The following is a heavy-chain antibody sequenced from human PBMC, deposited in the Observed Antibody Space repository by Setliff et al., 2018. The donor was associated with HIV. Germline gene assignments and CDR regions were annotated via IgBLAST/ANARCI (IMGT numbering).Heavy chain of an antibody. D-gene: IGHD6-19*01. CDR2: MYYIGST. CDR3: ARDGGSSGWYFVLGYSDY. Sequence: SETLSLTCDVSGFSISSRYYWAWIRQPPGKGLEWIGSMYYIGSTYYNPSLKSRVTISIDTSKNQFSLKLNSVTAADTAMYYCARDGGSSGWYFVLGYSDYWGPGTLVTVSS. V-gene: IGHV4-38-2*02. CDR1: GFSISSRYY. J-gene: IGHJ4*02.